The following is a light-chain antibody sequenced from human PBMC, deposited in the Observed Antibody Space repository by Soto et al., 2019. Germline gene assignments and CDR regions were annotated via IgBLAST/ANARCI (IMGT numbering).Light chain of an antibody. J-gene: IGKJ5*01. Sequence: EIVMTQSPATLSVSPGERATLSCRASQSVRSNLAWYQHKPGQAPRLVIYAASTRATGIPDRFSGSVSGTEFTLTISSLQSEDFAVYYCQQYNEWPPFTFGQGTRLEIK. V-gene: IGKV3-15*01. CDR1: QSVRSN. CDR2: AAS. CDR3: QQYNEWPPFT.